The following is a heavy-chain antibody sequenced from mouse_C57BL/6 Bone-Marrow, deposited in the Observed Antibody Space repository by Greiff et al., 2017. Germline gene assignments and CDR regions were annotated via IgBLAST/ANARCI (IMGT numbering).Heavy chain of an antibody. Sequence: QVQLQQSGAELVRPGTSVKLSCKASGYTFTSYWMHWVKQRPGQGLEWIGVIDPSDSYTNYNQKFKGKATLTVDTSSSTAYIQLSSLTSEDSAVXYCAILWSYYAMDYWGQGTSVTVSA. CDR3: AILWSYYAMDY. CDR2: IDPSDSYT. V-gene: IGHV1-59*01. D-gene: IGHD1-1*02. J-gene: IGHJ4*01. CDR1: GYTFTSYW.